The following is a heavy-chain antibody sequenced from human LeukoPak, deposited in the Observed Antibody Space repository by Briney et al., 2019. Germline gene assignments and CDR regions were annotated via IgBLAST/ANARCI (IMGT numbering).Heavy chain of an antibody. CDR2: IYPGDPET. J-gene: IGHJ3*02. CDR3: TRLQAIAGTIGAFEI. CDR1: GYSFTSYW. D-gene: IGHD1/OR15-1a*01. Sequence: GESLKISCKGSGYSFTSYWIGWVRQMPGKGLEWMGIIYPGDPETRYSPSFQGQVTISADKSISTAYLQWSSLKASDTAIFYCTRLQAIAGTIGAFEIWGQGTMVTVSS. V-gene: IGHV5-51*01.